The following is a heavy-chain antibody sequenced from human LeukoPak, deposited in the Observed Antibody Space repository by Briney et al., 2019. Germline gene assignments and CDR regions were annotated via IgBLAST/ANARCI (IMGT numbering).Heavy chain of an antibody. D-gene: IGHD3-10*01. Sequence: PGRSLRLSCAASGFTFSSYGMHWVRQAPGKGLEWVAVISYDGSNKYYADSVKGRFTISRDNSKNTLYLQMNSLRAEDTAVYYCAKDSPGSPYGSQNYYYYYGMDVWGQGTTVTVSS. V-gene: IGHV3-30*18. CDR2: ISYDGSNK. J-gene: IGHJ6*02. CDR3: AKDSPGSPYGSQNYYYYYGMDV. CDR1: GFTFSSYG.